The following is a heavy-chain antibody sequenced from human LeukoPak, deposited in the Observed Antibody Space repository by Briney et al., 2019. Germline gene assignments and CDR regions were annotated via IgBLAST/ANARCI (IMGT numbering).Heavy chain of an antibody. D-gene: IGHD3-22*01. CDR2: IYYSGST. V-gene: IGHV4-59*01. CDR1: GGSISSYY. J-gene: IGHJ3*02. CDR3: ASEYYYDSSGTGDAFDI. Sequence: PSETLSLTCTVSGGSISSYYWSWIRQPPGKGLEWIGYIYYSGSTNYNPSLKSRVTISVDTSKNQFSLKLSSVTAADTAVYYCASEYYYDSSGTGDAFDIRGQGTMVTVSS.